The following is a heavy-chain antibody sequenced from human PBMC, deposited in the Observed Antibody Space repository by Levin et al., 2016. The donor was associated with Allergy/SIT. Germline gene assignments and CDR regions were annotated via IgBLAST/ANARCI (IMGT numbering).Heavy chain of an antibody. D-gene: IGHD2-2*01. V-gene: IGHV3-21*01. CDR2: ISSSSSYI. CDR3: ARAKVVPAAGYYGMDV. J-gene: IGHJ6*02. Sequence: VHQAPGKGLEWVSSISSSSSYIYYADSVKGRFTISRDNAKNSLYLQMNSLRAEDTAVYYCARAKVVPAAGYYGMDVWGQGTTVTVSS.